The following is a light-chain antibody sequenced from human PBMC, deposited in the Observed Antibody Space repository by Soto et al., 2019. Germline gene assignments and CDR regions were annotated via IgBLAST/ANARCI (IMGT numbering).Light chain of an antibody. J-gene: IGLJ2*01. CDR2: EVT. CDR3: SAYAGNNNPVI. V-gene: IGLV2-8*01. Sequence: QSVLTQPPSASGSPGQSVTISCTGTSSDVGGHNFVSWYQQHPGKAPKYFIYEVTKRPSGVPDRFSGSKSGITASLTVSGLQADDEAYYYCSAYAGNNNPVIFGGGTKLTVL. CDR1: SSDVGGHNF.